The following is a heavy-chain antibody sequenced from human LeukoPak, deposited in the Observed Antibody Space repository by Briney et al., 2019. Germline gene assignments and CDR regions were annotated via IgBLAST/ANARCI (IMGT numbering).Heavy chain of an antibody. CDR2: IYSSGTI. Sequence: SETLSLTCTVSGGSISSYYWSWIRQPAAKGLEWIGRIYSSGTITYNPSFKSRVTMSLDTSNNQLSLKLTSVTAADTAVYYCARVSPTPAAGSSYYFAMDVWGQGTTVTVSS. CDR1: GGSISSYY. J-gene: IGHJ6*02. CDR3: ARVSPTPAAGSSYYFAMDV. D-gene: IGHD6-13*01. V-gene: IGHV4-4*07.